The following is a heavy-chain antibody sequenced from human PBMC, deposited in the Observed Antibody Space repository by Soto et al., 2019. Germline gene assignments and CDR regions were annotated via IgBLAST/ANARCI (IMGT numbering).Heavy chain of an antibody. Sequence: ASVKVSCKASGYTFTSYDINWVRQATGQGLEWMGWMNPNSGNTGYAQKFQGRVTMTRNTSISTAYMELSSLRSEDTAVYYCARGTSSGYDSSGYYLLYYFDYWGQGTLVTVS. CDR2: MNPNSGNT. CDR1: GYTFTSYD. D-gene: IGHD3-22*01. CDR3: ARGTSSGYDSSGYYLLYYFDY. J-gene: IGHJ4*02. V-gene: IGHV1-8*01.